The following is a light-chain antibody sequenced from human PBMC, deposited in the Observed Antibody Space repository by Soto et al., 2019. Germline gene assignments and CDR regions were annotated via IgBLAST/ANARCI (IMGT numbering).Light chain of an antibody. CDR3: QQYNVYSGT. CDR2: DAS. J-gene: IGKJ1*01. V-gene: IGKV1-5*01. CDR1: QSINNW. Sequence: DIQMTQSPSTLSVSVGDRVTITCRASQSINNWLAWYQQKPGKAPKLLIYDASTLKSGVPSRFSGSGSGTEFTLTISSLQPDDSAAYYCQQYNVYSGTFGQGTQVEI.